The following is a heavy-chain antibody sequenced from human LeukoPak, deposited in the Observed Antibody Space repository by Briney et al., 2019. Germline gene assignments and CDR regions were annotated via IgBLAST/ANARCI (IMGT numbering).Heavy chain of an antibody. CDR1: GGSISSSSYY. CDR3: ARGKDYYDSSGYSFDY. Sequence: PSETLSLTCTVSGGSISSSSYYWGWIRQPPGKGLEWIGEIYHSGSTNYNPSLKSRVTISVDKSKNQFSLKLSSVTAADTAVYYCARGKDYYDSSGYSFDYWGQGTLVTVSS. CDR2: IYHSGST. J-gene: IGHJ4*02. V-gene: IGHV4-39*07. D-gene: IGHD3-22*01.